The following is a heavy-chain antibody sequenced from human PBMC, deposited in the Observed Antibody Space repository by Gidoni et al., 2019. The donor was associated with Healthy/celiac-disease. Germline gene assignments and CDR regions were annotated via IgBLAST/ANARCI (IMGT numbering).Heavy chain of an antibody. CDR1: GGTFRSYA. CDR2: IIPILGIA. Sequence: QVQLVQSGAEVTKPGSSVKVSCKASGGTFRSYAISWVRQAPGQGLEWMGRIIPILGIANYAQKFQSRVTITADKSTSTAYMELSSLRSEDTAVYYCARDVGASGYRNNYYYYYMDVWGKGTTVTVSS. J-gene: IGHJ6*03. D-gene: IGHD3-3*01. CDR3: ARDVGASGYRNNYYYYYMDV. V-gene: IGHV1-69*04.